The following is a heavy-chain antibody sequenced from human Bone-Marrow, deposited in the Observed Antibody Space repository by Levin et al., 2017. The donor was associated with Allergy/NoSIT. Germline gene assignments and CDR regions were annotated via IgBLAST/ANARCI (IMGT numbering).Heavy chain of an antibody. Sequence: GGSLRLSCAASGFTSRYYAMSWVRQTPGKGLEWVSSIIGSGSATYYADSVRGRFTISRDASKNTLYLQMNNLRADDPALYYCARMGQHLVQGTFQEWGQGTLVTVSS. V-gene: IGHV3-23*01. CDR3: ARMGQHLVQGTFQE. J-gene: IGHJ1*01. D-gene: IGHD3-10*01. CDR2: IIGSGSAT. CDR1: GFTSRYYA.